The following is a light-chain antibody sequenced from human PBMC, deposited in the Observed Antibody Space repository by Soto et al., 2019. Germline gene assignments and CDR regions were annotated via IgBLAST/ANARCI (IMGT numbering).Light chain of an antibody. CDR2: GAS. J-gene: IGKJ1*01. CDR3: QQYGSTWT. Sequence: ETVLTQSPGTLSLSPGERATLSCRASQSVWSSLLAWYQHKPGQTPRLLIYGASSRATGIPDRFSGSGSGTDFTLTISRLETEDFAVEYCQQYGSTWTFGQGTKVEIK. V-gene: IGKV3-20*01. CDR1: QSVWSSL.